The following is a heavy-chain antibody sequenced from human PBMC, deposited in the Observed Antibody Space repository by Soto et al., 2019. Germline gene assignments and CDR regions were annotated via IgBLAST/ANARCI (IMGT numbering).Heavy chain of an antibody. Sequence: QVQLVESGGGVVQPGRSLRLSCAASGFTFSSYAMHWVRQAPGKGLEWVAVIAYDGSKKYYADSVKGRFTISRDNSKNTLYLQMNSLRAEDTAVYYCASPDCSGGSCYRTEYFQHWGQGTLVTVSS. D-gene: IGHD2-15*01. CDR1: GFTFSSYA. V-gene: IGHV3-30-3*01. J-gene: IGHJ1*01. CDR3: ASPDCSGGSCYRTEYFQH. CDR2: IAYDGSKK.